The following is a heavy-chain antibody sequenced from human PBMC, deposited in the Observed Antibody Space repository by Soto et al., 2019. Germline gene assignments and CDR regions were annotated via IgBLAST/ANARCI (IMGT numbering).Heavy chain of an antibody. J-gene: IGHJ4*02. D-gene: IGHD2-2*01. CDR2: IYYSGST. V-gene: IGHV4-59*01. CDR3: ARGGGIVVVPAAKSFDY. Sequence: SETLSLTCTVSGGSISSYYWSWIRQPPGKGLEWIGYIYYSGSTNYNPSLKSRVTISVDTSKNQFSLKLSSVTAADTAVYYCARGGGIVVVPAAKSFDYWGQGTLVTVSS. CDR1: GGSISSYY.